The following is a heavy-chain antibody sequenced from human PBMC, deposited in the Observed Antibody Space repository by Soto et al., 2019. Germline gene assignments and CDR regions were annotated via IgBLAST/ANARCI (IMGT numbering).Heavy chain of an antibody. D-gene: IGHD3-10*01. V-gene: IGHV3-23*01. J-gene: IGHJ4*02. Sequence: GSLRLSCAASGFTFSSYAMSWVRQAPGKGLEWVSAISGSGGSTYYADSVKDRFTISRDNSKNTLYLQMNSLRAEDTAVYYCAKDYYGSGSSPTFDYWGQGTLVTVSS. CDR3: AKDYYGSGSSPTFDY. CDR2: ISGSGGST. CDR1: GFTFSSYA.